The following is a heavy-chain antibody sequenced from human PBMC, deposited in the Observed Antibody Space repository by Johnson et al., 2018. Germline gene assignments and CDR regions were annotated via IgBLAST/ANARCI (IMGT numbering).Heavy chain of an antibody. D-gene: IGHD5-18*01. Sequence: QVQLVESGAEVKKPGSSVKVSCKTSGGTFSSYAISWVRQAPGQGLEWMGGIIPLFGTANYAQKFQGRVTIIADESTGTAYMELSSLRSWDTAVDYCARSPNYSYGFCDYWGQGTLVAVSS. V-gene: IGHV1-69*01. CDR3: ARSPNYSYGFCDY. CDR2: IIPLFGTA. J-gene: IGHJ4*02. CDR1: GGTFSSYA.